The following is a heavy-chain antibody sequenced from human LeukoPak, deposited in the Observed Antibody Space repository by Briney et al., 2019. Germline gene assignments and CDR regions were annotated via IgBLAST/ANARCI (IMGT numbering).Heavy chain of an antibody. J-gene: IGHJ6*03. V-gene: IGHV3-23*01. D-gene: IGHD3-10*01. CDR1: GFTFSIAW. CDR3: AKSSSGSVNYYYYMDV. CDR2: ISGSGGST. Sequence: GGSLRLSCEASGFTFSIAWMSWVRQAPGKGLEWVSAISGSGGSTYYADSVKGRFTISRDNSKNTLYLQMNSLRAEDTAVYYCAKSSSGSVNYYYYMDVWGKGTTVTVSS.